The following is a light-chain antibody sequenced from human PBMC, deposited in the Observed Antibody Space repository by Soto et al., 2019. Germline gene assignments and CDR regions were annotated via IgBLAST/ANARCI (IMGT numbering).Light chain of an antibody. CDR3: LQDYNYPRT. J-gene: IGKJ1*01. CDR1: QNIKTE. CDR2: ATS. Sequence: AIQMTQSPSPLSASVGDRVTITCRASQNIKTELGWYQQTPGKAPKLLIYATSALQSGVPSRFSGSGSGTDFTLTISSLQPEDFATYYCLQDYNYPRTFGQGTKVEI. V-gene: IGKV1-6*01.